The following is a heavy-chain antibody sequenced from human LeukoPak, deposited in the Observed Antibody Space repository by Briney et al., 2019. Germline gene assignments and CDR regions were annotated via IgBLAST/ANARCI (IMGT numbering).Heavy chain of an antibody. CDR2: VWHDGSNR. Sequence: GRSLRLSCAASGFTFSSYAMHWVRQAPGKGLEWVALVWHDGSNRYYSEAVKGRFTISRDNSKNTVYLQINSLRAEDTTVYYCARELFGSGSCPDYWGQGTRVTVSS. J-gene: IGHJ4*02. V-gene: IGHV3-33*08. CDR3: ARELFGSGSCPDY. D-gene: IGHD3-10*01. CDR1: GFTFSSYA.